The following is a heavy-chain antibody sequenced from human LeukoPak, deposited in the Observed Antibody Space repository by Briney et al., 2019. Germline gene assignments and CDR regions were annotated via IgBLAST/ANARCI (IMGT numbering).Heavy chain of an antibody. V-gene: IGHV1-24*01. CDR1: GYTLTELS. CDR3: ATAKRGPAPFDY. D-gene: IGHD2-2*01. CDR2: FDPEDGET. J-gene: IGHJ4*02. Sequence: ASVKVSCTVSGYTLTELSMHWVRQAPGKGLEWMGGFDPEDGETIYAQKFQGRVTMTEDTSTDTAYMELSSLRSEDTAVYYCATAKRGPAPFDYWGQGTLVTVSS.